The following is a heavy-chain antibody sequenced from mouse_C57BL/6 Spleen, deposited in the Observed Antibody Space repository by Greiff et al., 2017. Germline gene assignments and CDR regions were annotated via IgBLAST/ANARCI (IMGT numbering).Heavy chain of an antibody. CDR2: IWSGGST. V-gene: IGHV2-2*01. J-gene: IGHJ4*01. Sequence: VKRVESGPGLVQPSQSLSITCTVSGFSLTSYGVHWVRQSPGKGLEWLGVIWSGGSTDYNAAFISRLSISKDNSKSQVFFKMNSLQADDTAIYYCARKIGDYYAMDYWGQGTSVTVSS. D-gene: IGHD3-1*01. CDR3: ARKIGDYYAMDY. CDR1: GFSLTSYG.